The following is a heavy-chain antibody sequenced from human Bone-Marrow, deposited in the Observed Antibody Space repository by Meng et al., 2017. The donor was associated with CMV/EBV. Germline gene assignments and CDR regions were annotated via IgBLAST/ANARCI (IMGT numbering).Heavy chain of an antibody. Sequence: GQLVQSGAELGKPGASVKVSCKASGDTFTDYYMHWVRQAPGQGLEWMGCINPNSGDTNYAQKFQGRVTMTRDTSISTAYMELSRLRSDDTAVYYCTRDAHLTTVTPNWFDPWGQGTLVTVSS. J-gene: IGHJ5*02. CDR1: GDTFTDYY. D-gene: IGHD4-17*01. V-gene: IGHV1-2*02. CDR2: INPNSGDT. CDR3: TRDAHLTTVTPNWFDP.